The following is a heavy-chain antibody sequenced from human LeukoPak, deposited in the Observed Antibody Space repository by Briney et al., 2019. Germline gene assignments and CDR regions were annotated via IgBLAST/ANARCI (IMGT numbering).Heavy chain of an antibody. D-gene: IGHD1-26*01. CDR2: IKTKTDAGAT. CDR1: GFSFSNAW. V-gene: IGHV3-15*05. Sequence: GGSLRLSCAASGFSFSNAWLSWVRQAPGKGPEWVGRIKTKTDAGATDYAAPVKGRFTISRDDSNNILYLQMNSLKTEDTAVYYCATFLLVGTTPLDYWGQGALVTVSS. J-gene: IGHJ4*02. CDR3: ATFLLVGTTPLDY.